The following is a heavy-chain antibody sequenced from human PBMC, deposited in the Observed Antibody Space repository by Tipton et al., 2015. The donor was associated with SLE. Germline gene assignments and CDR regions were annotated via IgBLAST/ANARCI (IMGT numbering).Heavy chain of an antibody. D-gene: IGHD3-3*01. Sequence: TLSLTCVVYNGSFSDYYWSWIRQPPGKGLEWIGEINHSGSTNYNPSLKSRVTISVDTSKNQFSLNLNSVTAADTAVYYCARVERDYDFWSGYYPPSYFDYWGQGTLVTVSS. CDR1: NGSFSDYY. J-gene: IGHJ4*02. CDR2: INHSGST. CDR3: ARVERDYDFWSGYYPPSYFDY. V-gene: IGHV4-34*01.